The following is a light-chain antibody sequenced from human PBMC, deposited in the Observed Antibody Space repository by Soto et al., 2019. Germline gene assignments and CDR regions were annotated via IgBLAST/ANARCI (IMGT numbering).Light chain of an antibody. Sequence: IPLTESPSFLSASVGDRVTITCRASQGISSYLAGYQPPPGKEPKLLSDAASTLQSGVPSRFSGSGSGTEFTLTISSLQPEDCATYYCQQLNSYLWTFGQGTKWDIK. CDR3: QQLNSYLWT. J-gene: IGKJ1*01. V-gene: IGKV1-9*01. CDR2: AAS. CDR1: QGISSY.